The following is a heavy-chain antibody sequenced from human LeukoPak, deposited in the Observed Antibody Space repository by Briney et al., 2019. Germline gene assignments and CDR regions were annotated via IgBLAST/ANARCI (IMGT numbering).Heavy chain of an antibody. CDR1: GGSISSSSYY. V-gene: IGHV4-39*01. CDR3: ARQGLPNYYDSSGYLGY. CDR2: IYYSGST. Sequence: SETLSLTCTCSGGSISSSSYYWGWIRQPPGKGLEWIGSIYYSGSTYYNPSLKSRVTISVDTSKNQFSLKLSSVTAADTAVYYCARQGLPNYYDSSGYLGYWGQGTLVTVSS. J-gene: IGHJ4*02. D-gene: IGHD3-22*01.